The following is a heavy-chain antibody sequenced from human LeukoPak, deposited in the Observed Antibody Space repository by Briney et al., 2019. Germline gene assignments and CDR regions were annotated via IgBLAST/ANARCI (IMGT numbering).Heavy chain of an antibody. CDR2: IDPTDSYT. V-gene: IGHV5-10-1*01. Sequence: GESLKISCKGSGYSFTTYWINWVRQMPGKGLEWMGRIDPTDSYTNYSPSFQGHVTISADKSISTAYLQWSSLKASDTAMYYCVITSLITMIRDWGQGTLVTVSS. D-gene: IGHD3-10*01. CDR1: GYSFTTYW. J-gene: IGHJ4*02. CDR3: VITSLITMIRD.